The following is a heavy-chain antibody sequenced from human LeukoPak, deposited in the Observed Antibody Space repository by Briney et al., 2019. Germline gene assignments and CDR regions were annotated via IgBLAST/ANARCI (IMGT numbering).Heavy chain of an antibody. CDR3: ATLNGPLFEY. D-gene: IGHD2-8*01. J-gene: IGHJ4*02. CDR2: IHQHGNEK. CDR1: GFTFSNYW. Sequence: GGSLRHSCAASGFTFSNYWMSWVRQAPGKGLEWVASIHQHGNEKYFVDSVRGRFTISRDNAKNSLYLQMSSLRAEDTAVYYCATLNGPLFEYWGQGTLVTVSS. V-gene: IGHV3-7*01.